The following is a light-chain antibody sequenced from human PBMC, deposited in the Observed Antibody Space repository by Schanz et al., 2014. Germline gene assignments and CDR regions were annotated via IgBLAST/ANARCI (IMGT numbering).Light chain of an antibody. CDR2: GAS. V-gene: IGKV3-20*01. CDR1: QSVSSSH. Sequence: EIVLTQSPGTLSLSPGERVTLSCRASQSVSSSHLAWYQQKPGQAPRLLIYGASTRATGIPDRFSGSGSGTDFTLTISRLEPEDFAVYYCQQYGDSPYTFGQGTKLEIK. CDR3: QQYGDSPYT. J-gene: IGKJ2*01.